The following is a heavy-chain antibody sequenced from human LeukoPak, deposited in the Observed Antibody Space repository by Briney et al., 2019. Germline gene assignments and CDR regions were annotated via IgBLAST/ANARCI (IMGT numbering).Heavy chain of an antibody. V-gene: IGHV4-61*02. CDR2: IYTSGST. Sequence: PSQTLSLTCTVSGGSISSGSYYWSWIRQPAGKGLEWIGRIYTSGSTNYNPSLKSRVTISVDTSKNQCSLKLSSVTAADTAVYYCARVPYYAPEDWGQGTLVTVSS. CDR3: ARVPYYAPED. J-gene: IGHJ4*02. D-gene: IGHD2/OR15-2a*01. CDR1: GGSISSGSYY.